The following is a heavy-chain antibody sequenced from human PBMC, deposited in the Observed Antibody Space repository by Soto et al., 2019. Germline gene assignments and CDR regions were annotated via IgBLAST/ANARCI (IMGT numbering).Heavy chain of an antibody. CDR2: INHSGST. CDR1: GGSFSGYY. V-gene: IGHV4-34*01. J-gene: IGHJ6*03. D-gene: IGHD1-26*01. Sequence: SETLSLTCAVYGGSFSGYYWSWIRQPPGKGLEWIGEINHSGSTNYNPSLKSRVTISVDTSKNQFSLKLSPVTAADTAVYYCARGLELWTDNKNYYYYYMDVWGKGTTVTVSS. CDR3: ARGLELWTDNKNYYYYYMDV.